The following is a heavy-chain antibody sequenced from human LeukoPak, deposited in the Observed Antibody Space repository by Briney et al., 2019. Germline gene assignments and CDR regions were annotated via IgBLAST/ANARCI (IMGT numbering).Heavy chain of an antibody. CDR3: ARSPSGGVDDFWSGYTDY. Sequence: GESLKISCKGSGYSFTSYWIGWVRQMPGKGLEWMGIIYPGDSDTRYSPSFRGQVTISADKSISTAYLQWSSLKASDTAMYYCARSPSGGVDDFWSGYTDYWGQGTLVTVSS. CDR2: IYPGDSDT. J-gene: IGHJ4*02. CDR1: GYSFTSYW. D-gene: IGHD3-3*01. V-gene: IGHV5-51*01.